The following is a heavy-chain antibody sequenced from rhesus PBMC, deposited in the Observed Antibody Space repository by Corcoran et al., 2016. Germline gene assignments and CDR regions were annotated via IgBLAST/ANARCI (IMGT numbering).Heavy chain of an antibody. CDR1: GFTFSSYG. Sequence: EVQLVESGGGLVQPGGSLRLSCAASGFTFSSYGMHWVRQAPGKGLEWVTVISYDVSKKYYADFVKDRFTISKDTFKNMLYLHMNDLKLEDTAVYYCARVPYSGSYYHPFDYWGQGVLVTVSS. CDR3: ARVPYSGSYYHPFDY. CDR2: ISYDVSKK. D-gene: IGHD3-16*01. V-gene: IGHV3-54*02. J-gene: IGHJ4*01.